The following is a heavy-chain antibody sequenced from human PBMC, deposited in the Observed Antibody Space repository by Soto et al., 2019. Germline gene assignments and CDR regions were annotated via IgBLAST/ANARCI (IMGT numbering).Heavy chain of an antibody. CDR1: RYIFTDYY. J-gene: IGHJ4*02. D-gene: IGHD3-3*01. Sequence: QVQLVQSGPDGAEVKKPGASAKVSCKASRYIFTDYYVHWLRQAPGQGLEWVGWINPESGDTKFSQMLLDRVTLTSDTSIGTDYMYLSRLSSDDTAFDDCARVSCRNNDFSGGFQYWGQGARVTVSS. CDR3: ARVSCRNNDFSGGFQY. V-gene: IGHV1-2*02. CDR2: INPESGDT.